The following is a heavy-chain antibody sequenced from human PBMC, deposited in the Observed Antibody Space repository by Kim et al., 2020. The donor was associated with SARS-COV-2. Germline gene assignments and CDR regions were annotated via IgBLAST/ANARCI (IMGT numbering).Heavy chain of an antibody. CDR1: GFTFSSYG. D-gene: IGHD3-9*01. CDR3: ARDYYGGYFDWLSGPTTTIDYGMDV. CDR2: IWYDGSNK. J-gene: IGHJ6*02. Sequence: GGSLRLSCAASGFTFSSYGMHWVRQAPGKGLEWVAVIWYDGSNKYYADSVKGRFTISRDNSKNTLYLQMNSLRAEDTAVYYCARDYYGGYFDWLSGPTTTIDYGMDVWGQGTTVTVSS. V-gene: IGHV3-33*01.